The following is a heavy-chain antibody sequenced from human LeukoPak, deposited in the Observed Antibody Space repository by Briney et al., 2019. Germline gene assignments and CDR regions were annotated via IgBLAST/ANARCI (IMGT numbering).Heavy chain of an antibody. D-gene: IGHD3-10*01. J-gene: IGHJ5*02. V-gene: IGHV3-48*03. CDR1: GLTFGRYE. CDR2: ISISGSTI. Sequence: GGSLRLSCPASGLTFGRYEMNWVRQPPGKGREWVSYISISGSTIYYAESVKGRFTIYRDKDKNSLYLQMNSVRDEDTAIYDCERLLVRPRDWFDHWGQGTLVTVSS. CDR3: ERLLVRPRDWFDH.